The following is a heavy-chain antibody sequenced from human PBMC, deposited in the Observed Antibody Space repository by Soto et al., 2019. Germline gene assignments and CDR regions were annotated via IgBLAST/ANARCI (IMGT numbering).Heavy chain of an antibody. CDR1: GCAISSYY. J-gene: IGHJ5*02. Sequence: ETVSVTCTVSGCAISSYYWSWLRQPPGKVLEWIGYIYYSGSTTYNPSLTSPVTISVDTSKNQFPLKLSSVTAADTAVYYCARVYCSGGSCYAKNWFDTWGKGPLVTVSS. CDR2: IYYSGST. D-gene: IGHD2-15*01. CDR3: ARVYCSGGSCYAKNWFDT. V-gene: IGHV4-59*08.